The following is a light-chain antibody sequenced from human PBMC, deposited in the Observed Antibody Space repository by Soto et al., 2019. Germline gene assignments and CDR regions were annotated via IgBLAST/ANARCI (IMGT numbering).Light chain of an antibody. V-gene: IGLV2-18*02. CDR1: SSDVGTYNR. CDR3: SSYTSSSTYVV. J-gene: IGLJ2*01. CDR2: EVS. Sequence: QSALTQPPSVSGSPGQSVTISCTGTSSDVGTYNRVSWYQQPPGTAPKLIIYEVSNRPSGVPDRFSVSKSGNTASLTISGLQAEDEADYYGSSYTSSSTYVVFGGGTKLTVL.